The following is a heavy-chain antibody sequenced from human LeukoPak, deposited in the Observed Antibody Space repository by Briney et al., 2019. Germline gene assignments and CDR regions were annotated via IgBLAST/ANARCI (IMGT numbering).Heavy chain of an antibody. CDR1: GFTVSSNY. J-gene: IGHJ4*02. V-gene: IGHV3-66*01. CDR3: VAYYDILTGYKY. Sequence: GGSLRLSCAASGFTVSSNYMNWVRQAPGKGLEWVSVIYSGGSTYYADSVKGRFTISRDNSKNTLYLQMNSLRAEDTAVYYCVAYYDILTGYKYWGQGTLVTVSS. CDR2: IYSGGST. D-gene: IGHD3-9*01.